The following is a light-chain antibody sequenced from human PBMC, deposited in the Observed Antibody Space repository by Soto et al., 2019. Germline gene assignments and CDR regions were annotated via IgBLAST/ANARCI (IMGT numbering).Light chain of an antibody. CDR2: DAS. V-gene: IGKV3-11*01. CDR3: QQRSNWRT. J-gene: IGKJ2*01. Sequence: EIVLTQSPATLSLSPGERATLSCRASQSVSSYLAWYQQKPGQAHRLLIHDASNRATGIPARFSGSGAGTDLTLTIRSLEPEDFAVYYCQQRSNWRTFGQGTKLEIK. CDR1: QSVSSY.